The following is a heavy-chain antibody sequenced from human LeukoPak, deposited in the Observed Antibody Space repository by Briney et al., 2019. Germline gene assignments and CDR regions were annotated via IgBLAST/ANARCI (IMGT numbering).Heavy chain of an antibody. CDR2: IYYSGST. V-gene: IGHV4-39*01. D-gene: IGHD3-22*01. CDR3: ARQPEYYYDSSGYYYYYYGMDV. CDR1: GGSISSSSYY. J-gene: IGHJ6*02. Sequence: PSETLSLTCTVSGGSISSSSYYWGWIRQPPGKGLEWIGSIYYSGSTYYNPSLKSRVTISVDTSKNQFSLKLTSVTAADTAVYYCARQPEYYYDSSGYYYYYYGMDVWGQGTTVTVSS.